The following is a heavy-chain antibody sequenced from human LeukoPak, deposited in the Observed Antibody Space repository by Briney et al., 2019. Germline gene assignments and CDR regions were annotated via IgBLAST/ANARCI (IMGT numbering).Heavy chain of an antibody. D-gene: IGHD4-17*01. CDR3: ARMDYGDPSGAFDI. CDR2: IYHSGST. CDR1: GGSITSSSYY. J-gene: IGHJ3*02. Sequence: SETLSLTCTVSGGSITSSSYYWGWIRQPPGKGLEWIGSIYHSGSTYYNPSLKSRVTISVDTSKNQSSLKLNSVTAADTAVYYCARMDYGDPSGAFDIWGQGTMVTVSS. V-gene: IGHV4-39*07.